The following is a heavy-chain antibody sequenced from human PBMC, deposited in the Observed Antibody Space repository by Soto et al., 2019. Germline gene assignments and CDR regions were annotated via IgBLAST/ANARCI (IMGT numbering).Heavy chain of an antibody. Sequence: EVQLVESGGGLVQPGGSLRLSCAASGFTVSSNYMSWVRQAPGKGLEWVSVIYSGGNTYYADSVQGRFTISRDNSKNTLYLQMSSLRAEDTAVYYCASFYSSSWYVHYYYYGMDVWGQGTTVTVSS. CDR1: GFTVSSNY. CDR2: IYSGGNT. V-gene: IGHV3-66*01. D-gene: IGHD6-13*01. J-gene: IGHJ6*02. CDR3: ASFYSSSWYVHYYYYGMDV.